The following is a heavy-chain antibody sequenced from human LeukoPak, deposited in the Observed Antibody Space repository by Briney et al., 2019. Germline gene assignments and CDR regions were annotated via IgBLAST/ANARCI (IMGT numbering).Heavy chain of an antibody. D-gene: IGHD5-24*01. J-gene: IGHJ4*02. CDR1: GFTFSTHA. Sequence: GGSLRLSCAASGFTFSTHAMSWVRQAPGKGLEWVSTVSSSGFTTYYADPVKGRYSISKDNSKNTLSLQMNSLRAEDTAVYYCANGGRRDGYNFPFDYWGQGTLVTVSS. CDR3: ANGGRRDGYNFPFDY. V-gene: IGHV3-23*01. CDR2: VSSSGFTT.